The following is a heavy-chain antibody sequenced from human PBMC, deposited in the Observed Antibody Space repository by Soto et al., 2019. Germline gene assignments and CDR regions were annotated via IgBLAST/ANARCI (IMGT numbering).Heavy chain of an antibody. D-gene: IGHD2-21*02. CDR3: ARDTQYSGGDWYEDWFDS. V-gene: IGHV4-59*13. CDR1: GGSIRDYF. CDR2: IYYTGRT. J-gene: IGHJ5*01. Sequence: QVQLQESGPGLVKPSETLSLTCTVSGGSIRDYFWSWIRQPPGKGLEWIGHIYYTGRTNSNSSLKSRVTMSLDTSKNQFYLKLTSVTAADTAVYYCARDTQYSGGDWYEDWFDSWGQGTLVTVSS.